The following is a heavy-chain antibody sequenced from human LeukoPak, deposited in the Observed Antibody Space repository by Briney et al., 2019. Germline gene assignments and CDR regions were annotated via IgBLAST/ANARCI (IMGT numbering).Heavy chain of an antibody. V-gene: IGHV1-18*04. CDR3: ARPIAASTALAFDI. J-gene: IGHJ3*02. D-gene: IGHD6-25*01. CDR1: GYTFTGYY. CDR2: ISAYNGNT. Sequence: GASVKVSCKASGYTFTGYYMHWVRQAPGQGLEWMGWISAYNGNTNYAQKLQGRVTMTTDTSTSTAYMELRSLRSDDTAVYYCARPIAASTALAFDIWGQGTMVTVSS.